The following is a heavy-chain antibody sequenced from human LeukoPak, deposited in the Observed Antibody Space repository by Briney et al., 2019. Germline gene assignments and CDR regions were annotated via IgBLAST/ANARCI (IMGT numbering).Heavy chain of an antibody. V-gene: IGHV4-59*01. CDR2: IYYSGST. CDR1: GGSLSSYY. Sequence: SETLSLTCTVSGGSLSSYYWSWIRQPPGKGLEWIGYIYYSGSTNYNPSFKSRVTISVDTSKNQFSLKLSSVTAADTAVYYCARAGIAAAGDAFDIWGQGTMVTVSS. D-gene: IGHD6-13*01. CDR3: ARAGIAAAGDAFDI. J-gene: IGHJ3*02.